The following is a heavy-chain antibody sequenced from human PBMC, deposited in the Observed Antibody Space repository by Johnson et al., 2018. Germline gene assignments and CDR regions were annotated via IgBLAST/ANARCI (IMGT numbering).Heavy chain of an antibody. J-gene: IGHJ6*02. D-gene: IGHD2-2*01. CDR2: INSDGSST. V-gene: IGHV3-74*02. CDR3: AKVEQYCSSTSCLYYYYGMDV. Sequence: VQLVESGGGLVQPGGSLRLSCAASGFTFSSYWMHWVRQAPGQGLVWVSRINSDGSSTSYADSVTGRFTISRDNAKTTLYLQMNSRRAEDTAVYYCAKVEQYCSSTSCLYYYYGMDVWGQGTTVTVSS. CDR1: GFTFSSYW.